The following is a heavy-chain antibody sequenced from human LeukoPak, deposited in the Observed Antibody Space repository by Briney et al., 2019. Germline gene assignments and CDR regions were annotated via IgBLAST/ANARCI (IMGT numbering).Heavy chain of an antibody. J-gene: IGHJ6*02. V-gene: IGHV6-1*01. Sequence: HSQTLSLTCAISGDSVSSNSAALNWIRQSPSRGLEWLVRTYYRSKWYNDYAVSVKSRITINPDTSKNQFSLQLNSVTPEDTAVYYCARRGVTVYGMDVWGQGTTVTVSS. CDR1: GDSVSSNSAA. CDR2: TYYRSKWYN. D-gene: IGHD5-12*01. CDR3: ARRGVTVYGMDV.